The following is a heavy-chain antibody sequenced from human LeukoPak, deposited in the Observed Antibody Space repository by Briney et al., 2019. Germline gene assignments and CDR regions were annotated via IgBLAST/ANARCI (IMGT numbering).Heavy chain of an antibody. D-gene: IGHD3-3*01. J-gene: IGHJ4*02. CDR1: GFTFSSYA. Sequence: GRSLRLSCAASGFTFSSYAMHWVPQAPGKGLEWVAVISYDGSNKYYADSVKGRFTISRDNSKNTLYLQMNSLRAEDTAVYYCARGELYDFWSGYRFDYWGQGTLVTVSS. CDR3: ARGELYDFWSGYRFDY. V-gene: IGHV3-30-3*01. CDR2: ISYDGSNK.